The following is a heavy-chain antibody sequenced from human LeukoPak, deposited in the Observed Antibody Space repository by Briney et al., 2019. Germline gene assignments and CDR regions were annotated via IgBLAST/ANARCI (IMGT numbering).Heavy chain of an antibody. CDR1: GFTFSGSG. CDR2: IRYDGSNK. Sequence: GGSLRLSCAASGFTFSGSGMHWVRQAPGKGLEWVTFIRYDGSNKYYTDSVKGRFTISRDNSKNTLYLQMDSLRAEDTAVYYCARDYDFWSGYYSPTRGYFGYWDQGTLVTVSS. J-gene: IGHJ4*02. CDR3: ARDYDFWSGYYSPTRGYFGY. V-gene: IGHV3-30*02. D-gene: IGHD3-3*01.